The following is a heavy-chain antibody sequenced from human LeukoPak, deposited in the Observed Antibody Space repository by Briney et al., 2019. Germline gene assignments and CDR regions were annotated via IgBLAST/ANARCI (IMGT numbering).Heavy chain of an antibody. J-gene: IGHJ4*02. V-gene: IGHV1-18*01. CDR2: ISAFNGNT. Sequence: ASVKVSCTTSGYIFTSYGISWARQAPGQGLECVGWISAFNGNTNYAQKFQGRVTMTTDTSTRTAYMELRSLKSDDTAVYFCARGMVHDYWGQGTLITVSS. CDR3: ARGMVHDY. CDR1: GYIFTSYG. D-gene: IGHD2-8*01.